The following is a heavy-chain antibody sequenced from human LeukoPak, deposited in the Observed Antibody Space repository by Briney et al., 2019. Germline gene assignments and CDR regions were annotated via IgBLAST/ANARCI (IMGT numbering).Heavy chain of an antibody. CDR2: IYYRGST. CDR3: TEFYFDRSGYADY. Sequence: SETLSLTCTVSGGSISSSSFYWGWIRQPPGKGLEWIGSIYYRGSTYYNPSLKSRVTISVDMSENQVSLKPRSVTAADTAVYYCTEFYFDRSGYADYWGQGTLVTVSS. J-gene: IGHJ4*02. V-gene: IGHV4-39*01. CDR1: GGSISSSSFY. D-gene: IGHD3-22*01.